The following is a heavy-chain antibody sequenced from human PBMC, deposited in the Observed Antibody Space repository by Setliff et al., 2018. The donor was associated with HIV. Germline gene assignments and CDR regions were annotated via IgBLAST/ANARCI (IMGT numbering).Heavy chain of an antibody. CDR1: GFTFSSYW. J-gene: IGHJ4*02. D-gene: IGHD5-12*01. V-gene: IGHV3-74*01. CDR2: VNSDGSSK. Sequence: GGSLRLSCAASGFTFSSYWIHWVRQAPGKGLVWVSRVNSDGSSKTYADSVKGRFTISRDNAKNTLYLQMNSLRVEDTGVYYCHSGYDTEEQSYFDYWGQGTLVTVSS. CDR3: HSGYDTEEQSYFDY.